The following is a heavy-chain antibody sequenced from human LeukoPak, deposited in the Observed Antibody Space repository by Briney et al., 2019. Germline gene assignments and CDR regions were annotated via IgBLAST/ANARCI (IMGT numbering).Heavy chain of an antibody. Sequence: GGSLRLSCAASGFTFTSYWMHWVRQVPGKGLVWVSRINSDGCGTTYADSVKGRFTISRDNSKNTLYLQMNSLRAEDTAVYYCAKARPPYCSSTSCYPGIWGQGTLVTVSS. D-gene: IGHD2-2*01. J-gene: IGHJ4*02. CDR1: GFTFTSYW. CDR2: INSDGCGT. V-gene: IGHV3-74*01. CDR3: AKARPPYCSSTSCYPGI.